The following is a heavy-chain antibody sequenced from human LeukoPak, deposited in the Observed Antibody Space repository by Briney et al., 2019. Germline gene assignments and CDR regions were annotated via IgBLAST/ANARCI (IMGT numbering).Heavy chain of an antibody. CDR1: GFTFSSYS. V-gene: IGHV3-21*01. Sequence: GGSLRLSCAASGFTFSSYSMNWVRQAPGKGLEWVSSISSSSSYIYYADSVKGRFTISRDNAKNSLYLQMNSPRAEDTAVYYCARDSPAKFFDYWGQGTLVTVSS. J-gene: IGHJ4*02. CDR3: ARDSPAKFFDY. D-gene: IGHD2-2*01. CDR2: ISSSSSYI.